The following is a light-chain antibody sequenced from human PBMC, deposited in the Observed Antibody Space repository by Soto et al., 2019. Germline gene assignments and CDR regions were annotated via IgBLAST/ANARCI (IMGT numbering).Light chain of an antibody. CDR3: QQYGSSGT. Sequence: EIVLTQSPATLSSFPGDRVTLSCRASQYINTRLAWYQQKPGQAPRLLIYGASNRATGIPDRFSGSGSGTDFTLTISRLGPEDFAVYYCQQYGSSGTFGQGTKVDIK. CDR2: GAS. J-gene: IGKJ1*01. CDR1: QYINTR. V-gene: IGKV3-20*01.